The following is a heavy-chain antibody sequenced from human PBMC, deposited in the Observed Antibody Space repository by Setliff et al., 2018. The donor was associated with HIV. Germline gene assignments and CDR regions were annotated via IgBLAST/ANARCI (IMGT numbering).Heavy chain of an antibody. CDR1: GGSMGSHY. V-gene: IGHV4-34*01. CDR3: TRAQIAAPRPFDY. D-gene: IGHD2-21*01. CDR2: VNHKGVA. Sequence: PSETLSLTCVISGGSMGSHYWSWIRQSPGRGLEWIGEVNHKGVANYSPSLMRRATISADTSKNQFSLRLSSVTAADTALYFCTRAQIAAPRPFDYWGQGTLVTVSS. J-gene: IGHJ4*02.